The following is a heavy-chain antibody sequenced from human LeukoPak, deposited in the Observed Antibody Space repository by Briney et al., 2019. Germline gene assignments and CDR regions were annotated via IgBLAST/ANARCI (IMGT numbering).Heavy chain of an antibody. D-gene: IGHD3-3*01. CDR1: GFTFSNAW. J-gene: IGHJ6*03. Sequence: GGSLRLSCAASGFTFSNAWMSWVRQAPGKGLEWVGRIKSKTDGGTTDYAAPVKGRFTISGDDSKNTLYLQMNSLKTEDTAVYYCTAALTYYDFWSGSIPHYYMDVWGKGTTVTVSS. V-gene: IGHV3-15*01. CDR2: IKSKTDGGTT. CDR3: TAALTYYDFWSGSIPHYYMDV.